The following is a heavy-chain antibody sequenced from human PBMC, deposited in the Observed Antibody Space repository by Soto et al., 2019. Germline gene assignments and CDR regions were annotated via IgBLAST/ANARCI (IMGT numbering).Heavy chain of an antibody. CDR1: GFTFSSYS. Sequence: PGGSLRLSCAASGFTFSSYSMNWVRQAPGKGLEWVSSISSSSSYIYYADSVKGRFTISRDNAKNSLYLQMNSLRAEDTAVYYCARDPNSKRYDSSGYRPGWGQGTLVTVSS. J-gene: IGHJ4*02. CDR3: ARDPNSKRYDSSGYRPG. V-gene: IGHV3-21*01. CDR2: ISSSSSYI. D-gene: IGHD3-22*01.